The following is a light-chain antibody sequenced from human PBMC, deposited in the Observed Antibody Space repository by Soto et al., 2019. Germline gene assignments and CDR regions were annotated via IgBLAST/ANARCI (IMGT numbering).Light chain of an antibody. CDR3: QQYGSSPWT. Sequence: EIVLTQSPGTLSLSPGQRATLSCRASQSVSSNFLAWYQQKPGQAPRLLIYGASSRATGIPDRFSGSGSGTDFTLTISGLESEDFVVYYCQQYGSSPWTFGQGTKVEIK. CDR1: QSVSSNF. CDR2: GAS. J-gene: IGKJ1*01. V-gene: IGKV3-20*01.